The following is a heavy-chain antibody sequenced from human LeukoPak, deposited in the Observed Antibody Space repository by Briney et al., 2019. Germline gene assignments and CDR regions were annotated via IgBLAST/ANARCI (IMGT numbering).Heavy chain of an antibody. J-gene: IGHJ5*02. CDR1: GGSISSGSYY. CDR2: IYTSGST. CDR3: ARDRLQAVRGVTPQNWFDP. Sequence: PSETLSLTCTVSGGSISSGSYYWSWIRQPAGTGLEWIGRIYTSGSTNYNPSLKSRVTISVDTSKNQFSLKLSSVTAADTAVYYCARDRLQAVRGVTPQNWFDPWGQGTLVTVSS. D-gene: IGHD3-10*01. V-gene: IGHV4-61*02.